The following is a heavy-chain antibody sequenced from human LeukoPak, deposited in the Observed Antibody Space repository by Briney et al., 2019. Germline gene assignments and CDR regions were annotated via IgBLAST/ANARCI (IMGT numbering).Heavy chain of an antibody. Sequence: GGSLRLSCAASGFTFSSYGMHWVRQAPGKGLEWVAVISYDGSNKYYADSVKGRFTISRDNSKNTLYLQMNSLRAEDTAVYYCAKDRASSGYTNSFDYWGQGTLVTVSS. CDR1: GFTFSSYG. J-gene: IGHJ4*02. CDR3: AKDRASSGYTNSFDY. D-gene: IGHD3-22*01. V-gene: IGHV3-30*18. CDR2: ISYDGSNK.